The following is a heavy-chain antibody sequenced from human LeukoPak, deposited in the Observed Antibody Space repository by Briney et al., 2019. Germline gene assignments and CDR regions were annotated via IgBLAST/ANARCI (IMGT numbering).Heavy chain of an antibody. CDR1: GGAISSYY. CDR2: IYYSGST. J-gene: IGHJ4*02. CDR3: ARATSKSGYYHY. D-gene: IGHD3-22*01. Sequence: SETLSLTCTVSGGAISSYYWSWIRQPPGKGLEWIGYIYYSGSTNYNPSLKSRVTISVDTSKNQFSLKLSSVTAADTAVYYCARATSKSGYYHYWGQGTLVTVSS. V-gene: IGHV4-59*01.